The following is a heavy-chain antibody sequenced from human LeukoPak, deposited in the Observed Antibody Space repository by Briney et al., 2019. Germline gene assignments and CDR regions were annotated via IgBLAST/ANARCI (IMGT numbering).Heavy chain of an antibody. D-gene: IGHD3-22*01. CDR3: ARGDSSGYYGDY. Sequence: GASVKVSCKASGYTFTSYGISWVRQAPGQGLEWMGRIIPILGIANYAQKFQGRVTITADKSTSTAYMELSSLRSEDTAVYYCARGDSSGYYGDYWGQGTLVTVSS. CDR2: IIPILGIA. CDR1: GYTFTSYG. J-gene: IGHJ4*02. V-gene: IGHV1-69*04.